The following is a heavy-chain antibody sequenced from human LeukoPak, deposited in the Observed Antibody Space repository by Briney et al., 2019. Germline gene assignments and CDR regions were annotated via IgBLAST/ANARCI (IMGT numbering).Heavy chain of an antibody. CDR1: GFXVSSNY. CDR3: AREYSGSYIGY. V-gene: IGHV3-53*04. CDR2: IYSGGST. D-gene: IGHD1-26*01. Sequence: GGSLRLSCAASGFXVSSNYMSGVRQAPGKGVEWVSVIYSGGSTYYADSVKGRFTISRHNSKNTLSLQMNSLRPEDTAVYYCAREYSGSYIGYWGQGTLVTVSS. J-gene: IGHJ4*02.